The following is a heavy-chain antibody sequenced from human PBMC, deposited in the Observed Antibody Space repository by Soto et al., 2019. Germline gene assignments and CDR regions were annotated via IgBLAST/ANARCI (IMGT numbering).Heavy chain of an antibody. CDR1: GGTLRDNP. D-gene: IGHD2-21*02. CDR3: ATPCRGDCPTYGS. V-gene: IGHV1-69*05. J-gene: IGHJ5*02. Sequence: QVQLVQSGAEVKKPGSSVTVSCKASGGTLRDNPITWVRQAPGQGLEWVVGLIPFAGTANYAETFQGRVTDTTDEATNTVYWHLRGLTSADTYVFYCATPCRGDCPTYGSWGQGPVVTVSS. CDR2: LIPFAGTA.